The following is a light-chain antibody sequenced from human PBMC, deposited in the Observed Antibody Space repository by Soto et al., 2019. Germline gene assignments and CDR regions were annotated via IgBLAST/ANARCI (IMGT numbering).Light chain of an antibody. V-gene: IGKV3-20*01. J-gene: IGKJ2*01. Sequence: EIVLTQSPGTLSLSPGERATLSCRASQSVSSSYLAWYQQKPGQAPRLLIYGASSRATGIPDRFSGSGSGTDFTLTISRLETKDFAVYYYQQYGSSPPYTFGQGTKLEIK. CDR2: GAS. CDR3: QQYGSSPPYT. CDR1: QSVSSSY.